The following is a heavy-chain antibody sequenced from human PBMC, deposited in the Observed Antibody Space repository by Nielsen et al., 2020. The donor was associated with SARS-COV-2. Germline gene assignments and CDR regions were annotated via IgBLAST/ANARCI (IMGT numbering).Heavy chain of an antibody. V-gene: IGHV1-46*01. CDR1: GYTFTSYY. D-gene: IGHD1-1*01. CDR2: INPSSGST. CDR3: ARGTGTTRNYYYFHGMDV. Sequence: ASVKVSCKASGYTFTSYYIYWVRQAPVQGLEWMGIINPSSGSTNYARNFQGRVAMTRDTSTSTVYMELSSLRSEDTALYYCARGTGTTRNYYYFHGMDVWGQGTTVTVSS. J-gene: IGHJ6*02.